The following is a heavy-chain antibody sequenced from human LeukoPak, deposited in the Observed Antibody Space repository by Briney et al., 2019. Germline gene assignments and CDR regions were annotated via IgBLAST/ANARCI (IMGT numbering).Heavy chain of an antibody. J-gene: IGHJ6*03. CDR2: IYTSGST. Sequence: SETLSLTCTVSGGSISSYYWSWIRQPAGKGLEWIGCIYTSGSTNYNPSLTSRVTMSVDTSKTQFSLKLSSVAAADTAVYYCAREVVAAAGTGYYYYYMDVWGKGTTVTVSS. D-gene: IGHD6-13*01. V-gene: IGHV4-4*07. CDR1: GGSISSYY. CDR3: AREVVAAAGTGYYYYYMDV.